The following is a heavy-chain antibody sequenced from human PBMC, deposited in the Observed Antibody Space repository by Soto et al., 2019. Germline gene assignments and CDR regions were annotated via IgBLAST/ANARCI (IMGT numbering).Heavy chain of an antibody. J-gene: IGHJ4*02. CDR1: GFTFSNAW. CDR2: IKSKTDGGTT. V-gene: IGHV3-15*07. CDR3: TTDSDRNTIFGVAYYFDY. D-gene: IGHD3-3*01. Sequence: GGSLRLSCAASGFTFSNAWMNWVRQAPGKGLEWVGRIKSKTDGGTTDYAAPVKGRFTISRDDSKNTLYLQMNSLKTEDTAVYYCTTDSDRNTIFGVAYYFDYWGQGTLVTVSS.